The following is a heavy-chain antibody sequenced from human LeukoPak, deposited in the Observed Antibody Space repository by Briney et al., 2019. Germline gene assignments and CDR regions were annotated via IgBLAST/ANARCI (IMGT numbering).Heavy chain of an antibody. CDR3: ARGTVPYCSGGSCYTYYYYYYYMDV. CDR1: GYTFTSYH. Sequence: SVKVSCKASGYTFTSYHITWVRQAPGQGLEWMGGIIPIFGTANYAQKFQGRVTITADKSTSTAYMELSSLRSEDTAVYYCARGTVPYCSGGSCYTYYYYYYYMDVWGKGTTVTVSS. CDR2: IIPIFGTA. V-gene: IGHV1-69*06. D-gene: IGHD2-15*01. J-gene: IGHJ6*03.